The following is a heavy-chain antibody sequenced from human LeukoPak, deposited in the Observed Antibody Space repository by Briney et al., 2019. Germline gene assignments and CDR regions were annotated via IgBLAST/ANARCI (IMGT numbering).Heavy chain of an antibody. CDR2: ISGSGGST. V-gene: IGHV3-23*01. D-gene: IGHD3-10*01. CDR3: ARGDNYNAVDALDF. J-gene: IGHJ3*01. Sequence: GGSLRLSCVASGFTFSSYAMSWVRQAPGKGLEWVSSISGSGGSTYYADSVKGRFTISRDNSKNTLYLQVNTLRAEDTAVYYCARGDNYNAVDALDFWGQGTMVTVSS. CDR1: GFTFSSYA.